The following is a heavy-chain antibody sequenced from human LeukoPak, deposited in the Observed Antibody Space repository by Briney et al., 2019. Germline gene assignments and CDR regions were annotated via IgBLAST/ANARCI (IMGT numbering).Heavy chain of an antibody. J-gene: IGHJ4*02. CDR3: ARELLGAPTPGAY. CDR1: GGSISSTNW. Sequence: PSETLSLTCGVSGGSISSTNWWSWVRQPPGKGLEWIGEVHKTGKTNYNPSLKTRVTISIDASKNQLSLELTSVTAADAAVYYCARELLGAPTPGAYWGQGTRVTVSS. CDR2: VHKTGKT. V-gene: IGHV4-4*02. D-gene: IGHD7-27*01.